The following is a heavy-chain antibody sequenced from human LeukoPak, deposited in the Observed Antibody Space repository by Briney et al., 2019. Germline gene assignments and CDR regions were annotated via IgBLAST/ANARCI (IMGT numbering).Heavy chain of an antibody. CDR1: GFTFSSYA. CDR3: AREDCSGGTCYTAM. J-gene: IGHJ4*02. D-gene: IGHD2-15*01. Sequence: GGSLRLSCAASGFTFSSYAMSWVRQAPGKGLEWVAIVNQGATQKYYVDSVKGRFTISRDNAKSSLYLQMNSLRAEDTAVYYCAREDCSGGTCYTAMWGQGTLVTVSS. V-gene: IGHV3-7*01. CDR2: VNQGATQK.